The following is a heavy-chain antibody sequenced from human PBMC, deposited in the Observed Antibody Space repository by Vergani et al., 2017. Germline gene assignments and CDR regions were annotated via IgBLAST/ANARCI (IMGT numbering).Heavy chain of an antibody. V-gene: IGHV1-69*01. CDR2: ILPIFGTV. Sequence: QVQLVQSGAEVKKPGSSVKVSCKASGGTFSSYAISGVRQAPGQGLEWMGGILPIFGTVNYAQEFQGRVTITADESTSTAYMELSSLRSEDTAVYYCAIGLNDYCYYYMDVWGKGTTVTVSS. J-gene: IGHJ6*03. CDR3: AIGLNDYCYYYMDV. CDR1: GGTFSSYA.